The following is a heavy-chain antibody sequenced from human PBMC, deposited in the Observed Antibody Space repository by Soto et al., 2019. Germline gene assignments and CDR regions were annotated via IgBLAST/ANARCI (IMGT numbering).Heavy chain of an antibody. CDR2: INPSGGST. CDR1: GYTFTSYY. CDR3: ARSPAVAGSVDY. D-gene: IGHD6-19*01. J-gene: IGHJ4*02. Sequence: ASVKVSCKASGYTFTSYYTHWVRQAPGQGLEWMGIINPSGGSTSYAQKFQGRVTMTRDTSTSTVYMELSSLRSEDTAVYYCARSPAVAGSVDYWGQGTLVTVSS. V-gene: IGHV1-46*01.